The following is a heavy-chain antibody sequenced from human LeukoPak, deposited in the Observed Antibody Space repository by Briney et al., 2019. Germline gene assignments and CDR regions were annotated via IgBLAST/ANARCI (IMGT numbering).Heavy chain of an antibody. CDR2: IKQDGYEK. V-gene: IGHV3-7*01. CDR3: ARDKIVGPTTLDY. D-gene: IGHD1-26*01. Sequence: PGGSLRLSCAASGFTFSGYWMSWVRQTPEKGLEWVANIKQDGYEKYYVDSVKGRFTISRDNAKNSLYLQTNSLRADDTAIYYCARDKIVGPTTLDYWGQGTLVTVSS. CDR1: GFTFSGYW. J-gene: IGHJ4*02.